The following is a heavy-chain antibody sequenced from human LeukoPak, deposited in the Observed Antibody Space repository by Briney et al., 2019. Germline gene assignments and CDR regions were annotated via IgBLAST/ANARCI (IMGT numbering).Heavy chain of an antibody. Sequence: PSETLSLTCTVSGGSIRSYDWSWIRQPPGKGLEWIGYIYYSGSSNYNPSLKSRVTISVDTSKNQFLLKLSSVTAADTAVYYWARRAPSAGFDYWGQGTLVTVSS. J-gene: IGHJ4*02. CDR3: ARRAPSAGFDY. CDR1: GGSIRSYD. V-gene: IGHV4-59*01. CDR2: IYYSGSS.